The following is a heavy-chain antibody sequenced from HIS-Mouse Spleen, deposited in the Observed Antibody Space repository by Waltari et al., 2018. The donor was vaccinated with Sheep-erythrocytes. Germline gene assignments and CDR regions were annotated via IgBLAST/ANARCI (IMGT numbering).Heavy chain of an antibody. J-gene: IGHJ4*02. V-gene: IGHV1-69*04. CDR1: GGTFSSYA. CDR2: IPPILGIA. CDR3: AQTGATTPHFDY. D-gene: IGHD1-26*01. Sequence: QVQLVQSGAEVKKPGSSVKVSCKASGGTFSSYAISWVRQAPGQGLEWMGRIPPILGIANYAQKFQGRVTITADKSTSTAYMELSSLRSEDTAVYYCAQTGATTPHFDYWGQGTLVTVSS.